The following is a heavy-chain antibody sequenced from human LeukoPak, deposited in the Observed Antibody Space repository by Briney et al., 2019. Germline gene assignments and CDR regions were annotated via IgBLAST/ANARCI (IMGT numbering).Heavy chain of an antibody. J-gene: IGHJ4*02. V-gene: IGHV4-34*01. D-gene: IGHD3-9*01. Sequence: SETLSLTCTVQGGSPSGAFWTWIRQTPGQGPEGIGEINHTGSTNYHRSLKSRVTMPADTPKNQCSLNLTSVTAADTAIYYCARGTVRLARPLDYWDQGSLVTVSS. CDR3: ARGTVRLARPLDY. CDR1: GGSPSGAF. CDR2: INHTGST.